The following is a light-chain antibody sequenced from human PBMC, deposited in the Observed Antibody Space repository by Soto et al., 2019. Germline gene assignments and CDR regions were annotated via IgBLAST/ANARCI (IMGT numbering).Light chain of an antibody. Sequence: EIVLTQSPGTLSLSPGERATLSCGASQSFTSNYLAWYQQKPGQAPRLLIYGASTRATGIPDRFSGSGSGTDFTLTISRLEPEDFAVYYCHQYDSWTFGQGTKVDIK. CDR2: GAS. V-gene: IGKV3-20*01. CDR1: QSFTSNY. J-gene: IGKJ1*01. CDR3: HQYDSWT.